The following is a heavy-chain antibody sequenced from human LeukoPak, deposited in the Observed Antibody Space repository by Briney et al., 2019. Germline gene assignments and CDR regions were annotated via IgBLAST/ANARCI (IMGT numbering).Heavy chain of an antibody. D-gene: IGHD6-13*01. Sequence: KTSETLSLTCTVSGGSISSYYWSWIRQPPGKGLEWIGYIYTSGSTNYNPSLKSRATISVDTSKNQFSLKLSSVTAADTAVYYCATSLYSSSWFFDYWGQGTLVTVSS. CDR3: ATSLYSSSWFFDY. CDR1: GGSISSYY. V-gene: IGHV4-4*09. J-gene: IGHJ4*02. CDR2: IYTSGST.